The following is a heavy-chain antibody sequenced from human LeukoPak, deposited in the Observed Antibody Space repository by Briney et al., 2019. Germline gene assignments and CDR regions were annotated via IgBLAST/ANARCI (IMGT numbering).Heavy chain of an antibody. V-gene: IGHV4-39*01. J-gene: IGHJ4*02. Sequence: SGTLSLACAVSGGSFWDGYYRGWIRQPPGKGLEWIGSIYYSGSTYYNPSLKSRVTISVDTSKNQFSLKLSSVTAADTAVYYCARQIPLDFWSGYSDYWGQGTLVTVSS. CDR1: GGSFWDGYY. CDR3: ARQIPLDFWSGYSDY. CDR2: IYYSGST. D-gene: IGHD3-3*01.